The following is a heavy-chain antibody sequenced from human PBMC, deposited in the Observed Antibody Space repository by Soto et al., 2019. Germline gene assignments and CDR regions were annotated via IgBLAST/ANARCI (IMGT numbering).Heavy chain of an antibody. D-gene: IGHD3-3*01. CDR3: ARGRFLEWQQYYYYGMDV. Sequence: GASVKVSCKASGYTFTGYYMHWVRQAPGQGLEWMGWINPNSGGTNYAQKFQDRVTMTRDTSISTAYMELSRLRSDDTAVYYCARGRFLEWQQYYYYGMDVWGQGTTVTVSS. V-gene: IGHV1-2*02. J-gene: IGHJ6*02. CDR2: INPNSGGT. CDR1: GYTFTGYY.